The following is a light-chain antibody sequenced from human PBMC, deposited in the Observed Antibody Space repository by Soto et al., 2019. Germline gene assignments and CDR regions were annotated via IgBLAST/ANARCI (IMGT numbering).Light chain of an antibody. CDR3: HQYDSSPLT. J-gene: IGKJ4*01. Sequence: EIVLTQSPGTLSLSPGERATLSCRASQSVSNNYLAWYQQKPGQAPRLLIYGASIRATGIPDRFSGSGSGTDFTLTISRLEPEDFAVYYCHQYDSSPLTFGGGTKVDIK. V-gene: IGKV3-20*01. CDR2: GAS. CDR1: QSVSNNY.